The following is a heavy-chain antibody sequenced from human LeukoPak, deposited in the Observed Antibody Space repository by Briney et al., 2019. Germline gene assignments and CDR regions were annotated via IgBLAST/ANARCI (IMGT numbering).Heavy chain of an antibody. CDR2: ISSSGSTI. J-gene: IGHJ4*02. CDR1: GFTLRDNY. V-gene: IGHV3-11*04. CDR3: SPANRDDFDS. D-gene: IGHD5-24*01. Sequence: GGPLRLSCAPSGFTLRDNYISRNPPAPRSGHEWVSYISSSGSTIYYADSANGRSTTSTDNPKTSTYLHMHNLSAEATAEYYLSPANRDDFDSWGQGTLVTVSS.